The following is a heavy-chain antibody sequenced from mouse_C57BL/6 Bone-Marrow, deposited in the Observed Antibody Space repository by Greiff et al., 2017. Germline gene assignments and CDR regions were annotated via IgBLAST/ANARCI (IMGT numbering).Heavy chain of an antibody. CDR1: GFPFSDYG. CDR2: ISSGSSTI. Sequence: EVKLMEPGGGLVKPGGSLKLSCAASGFPFSDYGMHWVRQAPEKGLEWVAYISSGSSTIYYADTVKGRFTISRDNAKNTLFLQMTSLRSEDTAMYYCARRDYGSSPHWYFDVWGTGTTVTVSS. D-gene: IGHD1-1*01. V-gene: IGHV5-17*01. CDR3: ARRDYGSSPHWYFDV. J-gene: IGHJ1*03.